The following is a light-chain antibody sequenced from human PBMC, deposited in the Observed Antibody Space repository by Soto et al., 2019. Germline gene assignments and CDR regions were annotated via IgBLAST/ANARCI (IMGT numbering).Light chain of an antibody. V-gene: IGLV1-40*01. CDR3: LSYDSRLSGWV. J-gene: IGLJ3*02. CDR2: GDN. CDR1: SSNIGAAYD. Sequence: QLVLTQPPSVSGAPGQRVSISCAGSSSNIGAAYDVHWYQQFPGTAPKLLIYGDNSRPSGVPDRFSGSKSGTSASLAITGLQADDEADYYCLSYDSRLSGWVFGGGTQLTVL.